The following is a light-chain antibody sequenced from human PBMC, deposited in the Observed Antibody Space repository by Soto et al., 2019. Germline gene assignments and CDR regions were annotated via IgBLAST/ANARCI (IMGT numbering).Light chain of an antibody. CDR3: CSYAGSSTVV. V-gene: IGLV2-8*01. Sequence: QSALTQPPSASGSPGQSVTISCTGTSSDICTYKFVSWYQQHPGKAPKLMIYDVTKRPSGVPDRFSGSKSGNTASLTVSGLQAEDEADYYCCSYAGSSTVVFGGGTKLTVL. CDR2: DVT. J-gene: IGLJ2*01. CDR1: SSDICTYKF.